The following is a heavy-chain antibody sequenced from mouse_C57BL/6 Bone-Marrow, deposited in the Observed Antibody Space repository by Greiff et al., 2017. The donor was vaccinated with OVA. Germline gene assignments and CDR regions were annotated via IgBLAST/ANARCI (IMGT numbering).Heavy chain of an antibody. CDR3: AEWYYDVNCGG. V-gene: IGHV1-7*01. Sequence: VQLQQSGAELVKPGASVKLSCKASGYTFTSYCMHWVKQRPGQGLDWIGYINPSSGYTKYNQKFKDKATLTANKSSSTAYIRLSSLTYEDTAVYYCAEWYYDVNCGGWGTGITVT. J-gene: IGHJ1*03. CDR1: GYTFTSYC. D-gene: IGHD2-4*01. CDR2: INPSSGYT.